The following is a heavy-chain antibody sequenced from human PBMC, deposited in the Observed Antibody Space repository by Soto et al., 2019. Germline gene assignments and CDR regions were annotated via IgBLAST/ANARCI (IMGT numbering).Heavy chain of an antibody. Sequence: GGSLRLSCAASGFTFSSYGMHWVRQAPGKGLEWVAVISYDGSNKYYADSVKGRFTISRDNSKNTLYLQMNSLRAEDTAVYYCAKGRYYDSSGYPPKEFDYWGQGTLVTV. D-gene: IGHD3-22*01. CDR1: GFTFSSYG. CDR2: ISYDGSNK. CDR3: AKGRYYDSSGYPPKEFDY. V-gene: IGHV3-30*18. J-gene: IGHJ4*02.